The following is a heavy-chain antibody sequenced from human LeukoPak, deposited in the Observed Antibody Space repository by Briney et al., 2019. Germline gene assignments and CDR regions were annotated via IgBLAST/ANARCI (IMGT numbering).Heavy chain of an antibody. CDR3: ARDKGGSGYDHLDS. D-gene: IGHD5-12*01. CDR1: GDSVSTNSAA. Sequence: SQTLSLTFAISGDSVSTNSAAWNWIRQSPSRGLEWLGRTYYRSKSYNDYAVSVKSRITINPDTSKNQFSLQLNSVTPEDTAVYYCARDKGGSGYDHLDSWGQGTLVTVSS. CDR2: TYYRSKSYN. V-gene: IGHV6-1*01. J-gene: IGHJ4*02.